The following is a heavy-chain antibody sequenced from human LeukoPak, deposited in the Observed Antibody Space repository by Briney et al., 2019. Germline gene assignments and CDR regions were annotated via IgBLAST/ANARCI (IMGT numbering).Heavy chain of an antibody. Sequence: LETLSLTCTVSGGSISSGNYYWSWIRQPPGKGLEWIGYIYYSGSTYYNPSLKSRVTISVDTSKNQFSLKLSSVTAADTAVYYCARFGKYYFDYWGQGTLVTVSS. V-gene: IGHV4-30-4*08. CDR2: IYYSGST. D-gene: IGHD3-10*01. CDR3: ARFGKYYFDY. CDR1: GGSISSGNYY. J-gene: IGHJ4*02.